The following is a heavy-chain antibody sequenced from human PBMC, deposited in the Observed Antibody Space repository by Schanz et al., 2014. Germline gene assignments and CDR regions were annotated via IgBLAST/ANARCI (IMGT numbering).Heavy chain of an antibody. J-gene: IGHJ3*02. V-gene: IGHV3-21*01. CDR1: GVTFSAYT. CDR2: ISSSSGDI. D-gene: IGHD1-26*01. Sequence: EVQLVESGGGLVKPGGSLRLSCAASGVTFSAYTLNWVRQPPGKGLEWVSSISSSSGDIYYADSVKGRFTISRDNAKNSLYLQMNSLRAEDTAVYYCARDGAGRAPDAFDIWGQGTMVTVSS. CDR3: ARDGAGRAPDAFDI.